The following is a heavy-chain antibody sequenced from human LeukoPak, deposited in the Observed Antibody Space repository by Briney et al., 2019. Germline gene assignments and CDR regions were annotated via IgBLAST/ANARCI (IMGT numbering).Heavy chain of an antibody. Sequence: PSETLSLTCAVYGGSFSDSYWSWIRQPPGKGLEWIGEINHSGSTNFKSSLKSRVTISVDTSKIQFSLKLSSVTAADTAVYFCARGSRYCSSISCYKYYYAMDVWGQGTTVTVSS. CDR3: ARGSRYCSSISCYKYYYAMDV. J-gene: IGHJ6*02. CDR2: INHSGST. CDR1: GGSFSDSY. D-gene: IGHD2-2*02. V-gene: IGHV4-34*01.